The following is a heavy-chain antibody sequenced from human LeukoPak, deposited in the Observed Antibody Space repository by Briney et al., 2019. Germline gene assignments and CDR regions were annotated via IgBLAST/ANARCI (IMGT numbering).Heavy chain of an antibody. CDR3: AKDPHPGIAVAGTLDY. CDR1: GCTFSSYG. D-gene: IGHD6-19*01. Sequence: GGSLRLSCAASGCTFSSYGMHWVRQAPGKGLEWVAFIRYDGSNKYYADSVKGRFTISRDNSKNTLYLQMNSLRAEDTAVYYCAKDPHPGIAVAGTLDYWGQGTLVTVSS. V-gene: IGHV3-30*02. J-gene: IGHJ4*02. CDR2: IRYDGSNK.